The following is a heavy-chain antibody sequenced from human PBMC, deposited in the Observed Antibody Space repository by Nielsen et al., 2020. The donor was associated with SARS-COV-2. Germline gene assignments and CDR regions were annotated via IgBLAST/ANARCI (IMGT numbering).Heavy chain of an antibody. CDR2: IYYSGST. J-gene: IGHJ5*02. D-gene: IGHD1-1*01. CDR3: ARQKLRNWFDP. V-gene: IGHV4-39*01. Sequence: WIRQPPGKGLEWIGSIYYSGSTYYNPSLKSRVTISVDTAKNQFPLKLRSVTAADTAVYYCARQKLRNWFDPWGQGTLVTVSS.